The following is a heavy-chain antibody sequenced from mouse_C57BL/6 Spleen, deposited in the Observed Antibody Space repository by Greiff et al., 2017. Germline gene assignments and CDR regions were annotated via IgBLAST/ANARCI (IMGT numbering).Heavy chain of an antibody. D-gene: IGHD3-2*02. V-gene: IGHV14-3*01. Sequence: EVQLQQSVAELVRPGASVKLSCTASGFNITNTYMHWVKQRPEQGLEWIGRIDPANGNTKYAPKFQGKATITADTSSNTAYLPLSSLTSEDTAIYYCASPVSSGYWFAYWGQGTLVTVSA. CDR3: ASPVSSGYWFAY. CDR2: IDPANGNT. CDR1: GFNITNTY. J-gene: IGHJ3*01.